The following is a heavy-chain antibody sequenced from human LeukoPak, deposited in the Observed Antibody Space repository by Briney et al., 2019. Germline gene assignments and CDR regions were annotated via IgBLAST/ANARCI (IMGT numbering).Heavy chain of an antibody. CDR3: ARDGDLLWFGESTNWFDP. J-gene: IGHJ5*02. V-gene: IGHV3-33*01. Sequence: SGRSLRLSCEASGFTFSIYGMHWVRQAPGKGPEWVAVIWCDGSNKYYADSVKGRFTISRDNSKNTLYLQMNSLRAEDTAVYYCARDGDLLWFGESTNWFDPWGQGTLVTVSS. D-gene: IGHD3-10*01. CDR1: GFTFSIYG. CDR2: IWCDGSNK.